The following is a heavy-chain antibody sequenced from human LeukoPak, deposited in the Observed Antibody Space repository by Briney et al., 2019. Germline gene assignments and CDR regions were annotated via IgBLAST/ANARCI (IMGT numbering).Heavy chain of an antibody. Sequence: TTSETLSLTCAVYGGSLSGYYWSWIRQPPGKGLEWIGEINHSGSTNYNPSLKSRVTISVDTSKNQFSLKLSSVTAADTAVYYCARVNPYYYYMDVWGKGTTVTISS. J-gene: IGHJ6*03. CDR3: ARVNPYYYYMDV. CDR1: GGSLSGYY. V-gene: IGHV4-34*01. CDR2: INHSGST. D-gene: IGHD1-14*01.